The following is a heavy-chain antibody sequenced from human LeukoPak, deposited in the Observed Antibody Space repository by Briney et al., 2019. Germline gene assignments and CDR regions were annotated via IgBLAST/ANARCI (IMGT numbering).Heavy chain of an antibody. Sequence: SETLSLTCTVSGGSISSSSYYWGWIRQPPGKGLEWIGSIYYSGSTYYNPSLKSRVTISVDTSKNQFSLKLSSVTAADTAVYYCARGRTSRGGDCYPVWGQGTQVTVSS. CDR3: ARGRTSRGGDCYPV. D-gene: IGHD2-21*02. CDR1: GGSISSSSYY. V-gene: IGHV4-39*01. CDR2: IYYSGST. J-gene: IGHJ4*02.